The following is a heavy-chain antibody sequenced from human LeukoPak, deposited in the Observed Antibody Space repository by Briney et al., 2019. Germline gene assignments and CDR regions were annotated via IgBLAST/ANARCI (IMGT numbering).Heavy chain of an antibody. CDR1: GFTFSTYG. V-gene: IGHV3-48*04. CDR2: ISGNNGNI. J-gene: IGHJ4*02. D-gene: IGHD2-21*01. Sequence: GGSLRLSCAASGFTFSTYGMNWVRQAPGKGLEWVSYISGNNGNICYADSVKGRFTISRDNAKNSLYLQMNSLRAEDTAVYYCASNSNRAGGYWGQGTLVTVSS. CDR3: ASNSNRAGGY.